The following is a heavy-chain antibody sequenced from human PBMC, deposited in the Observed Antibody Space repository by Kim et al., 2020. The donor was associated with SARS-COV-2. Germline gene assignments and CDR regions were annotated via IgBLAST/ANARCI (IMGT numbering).Heavy chain of an antibody. Sequence: YSQKFQGRVTITRDTSASTAYMELSSLRSEDTAVYYCARDDMGATLYFDYWGQGTLVTVSS. CDR3: ARDDMGATLYFDY. J-gene: IGHJ4*02. D-gene: IGHD1-26*01. V-gene: IGHV1-3*01.